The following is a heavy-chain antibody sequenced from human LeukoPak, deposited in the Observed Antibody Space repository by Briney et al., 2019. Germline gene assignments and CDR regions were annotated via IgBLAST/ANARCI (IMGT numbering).Heavy chain of an antibody. V-gene: IGHV1-2*02. Sequence: GASVKVSFKASGYTFTDYYMHWVRQAPGQGLEWMGWLNPDSGASKSAQKFQGRVTMTRDTSISTAYMELSSLRADDTALYYCAGEYCSGAACYKSFDYWGQGTLVTVSS. D-gene: IGHD2-15*01. CDR2: LNPDSGAS. CDR3: AGEYCSGAACYKSFDY. J-gene: IGHJ4*02. CDR1: GYTFTDYY.